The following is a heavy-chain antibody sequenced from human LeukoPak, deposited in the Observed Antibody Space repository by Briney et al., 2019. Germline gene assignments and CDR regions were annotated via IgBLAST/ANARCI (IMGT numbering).Heavy chain of an antibody. CDR1: GYTFTSYG. V-gene: IGHV1-18*01. J-gene: IGHJ3*02. Sequence: GASVKVSCKASGYTFTSYGISWVRQAPGQGLEWMGWISAYNGNTNYAQKLQGRVTMTTDTSTSTAYKELRSLRSGDTAVYYCARPRRCSSTSCTDAFDIWGQGTMVTVSS. CDR2: ISAYNGNT. CDR3: ARPRRCSSTSCTDAFDI. D-gene: IGHD2-2*01.